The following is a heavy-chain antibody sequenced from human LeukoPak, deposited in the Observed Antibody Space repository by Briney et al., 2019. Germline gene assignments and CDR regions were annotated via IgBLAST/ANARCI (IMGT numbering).Heavy chain of an antibody. D-gene: IGHD1-26*01. V-gene: IGHV4-4*07. CDR2: IYTSGST. J-gene: IGHJ4*02. CDR1: GGSISSYS. Sequence: PSETLSLTCTVSGGSISSYSWSWIRQPAGKGLEWIGRIYTSGSTNYNPSLKSRVTISVDKSKNQFSLILSSVTAAHTPVYYCARDLGSYRHYFDYWGQGTLVTVSS. CDR3: ARDLGSYRHYFDY.